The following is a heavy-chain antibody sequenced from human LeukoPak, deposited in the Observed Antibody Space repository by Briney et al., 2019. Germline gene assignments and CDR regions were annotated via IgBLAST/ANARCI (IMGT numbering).Heavy chain of an antibody. CDR3: AKDMGYRFGHGFDY. CDR1: GFTFSSYN. Sequence: SGGSLRLSCAASGFTFSSYNMHWGRQAPGKGLEWVALISSDGSNQYYADSVKGRFTISRDNSKNTLYLQMNSLRPEDTAMYYCAKDMGYRFGHGFDYWGQGSLVTVSS. J-gene: IGHJ4*02. CDR2: ISSDGSNQ. D-gene: IGHD5-18*01. V-gene: IGHV3-30*18.